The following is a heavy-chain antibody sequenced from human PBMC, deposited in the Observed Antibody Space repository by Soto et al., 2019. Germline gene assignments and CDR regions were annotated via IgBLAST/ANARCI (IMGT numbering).Heavy chain of an antibody. D-gene: IGHD3-22*01. CDR2: ISYTGSNK. CDR1: GFTFSSYA. J-gene: IGHJ3*02. CDR3: ARCLLGSRCYQGFNASDI. V-gene: IGHV3-30-3*01. Sequence: GGSLRLSCAASGFTFSSYAMNWVRQAPGKGLEWVSVISYTGSNKYYADSVKRRFTISRDNSKKTLYLQMSSLRAEDTALSYCARCLLGSRCYQGFNASDIWGQGTMVTVSS.